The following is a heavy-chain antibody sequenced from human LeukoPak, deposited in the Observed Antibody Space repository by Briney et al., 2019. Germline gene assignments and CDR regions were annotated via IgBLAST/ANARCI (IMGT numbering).Heavy chain of an antibody. CDR3: AGGGGTVTPIFDY. V-gene: IGHV1-69*04. CDR2: IIPILGIA. J-gene: IGHJ4*02. Sequence: SVKVSCKASGGTFSSYAISWVRQAPGQGLEWMGRIIPILGIANYAQKFQGRVTITADKSTSTAYMELSSLRSEDTAMYYCAGGGGTVTPIFDYWGQGTLVTVSS. D-gene: IGHD4-17*01. CDR1: GGTFSSYA.